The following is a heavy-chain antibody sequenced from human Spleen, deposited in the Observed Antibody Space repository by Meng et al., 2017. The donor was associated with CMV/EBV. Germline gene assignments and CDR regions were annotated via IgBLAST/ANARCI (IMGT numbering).Heavy chain of an antibody. Sequence: RYALSGVRQAPGQGLEWVSSISGPGGTKKYADSVKGRFTISRDSSKKTVYLQMNSLRAEDTAIYYCAKEGGGNVRFLEWSRYYFDYWGQGTLVTVSS. V-gene: IGHV3-23*01. J-gene: IGHJ4*02. CDR3: AKEGGGNVRFLEWSRYYFDY. D-gene: IGHD3-3*01. CDR1: RYA. CDR2: ISGPGGTK.